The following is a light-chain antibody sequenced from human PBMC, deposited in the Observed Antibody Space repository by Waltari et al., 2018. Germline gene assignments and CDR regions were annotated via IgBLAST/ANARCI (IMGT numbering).Light chain of an antibody. V-gene: IGKV3D-15*01. CDR2: GAS. CDR1: QSVSSN. J-gene: IGKJ4*01. CDR3: QQYNNWPPRAT. Sequence: EIVMTQSPATLSVSPGERATLSCRASQSVSSNLAWYQQKTGQAPRLLMYGASPRPTRIPAWFSGSSSWTEFPLTISSLQSEDFALYYCQQYNNWPPRATFGGGTKVELK.